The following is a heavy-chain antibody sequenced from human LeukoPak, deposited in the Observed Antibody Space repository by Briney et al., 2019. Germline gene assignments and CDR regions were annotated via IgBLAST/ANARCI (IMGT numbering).Heavy chain of an antibody. CDR1: GGTFSSYA. Sequence: SVKVSCKASGGTFSSYAISWVRQAPGQGLEWMGGIIPIFGTANYAQKFQGRVTITADESTSTAYMELSSLRSEDTAVYYCARGGKLYYDYVWGSFDYWGQGTLVTVSS. D-gene: IGHD3-16*01. CDR2: IIPIFGTA. V-gene: IGHV1-69*13. CDR3: ARGGKLYYDYVWGSFDY. J-gene: IGHJ4*02.